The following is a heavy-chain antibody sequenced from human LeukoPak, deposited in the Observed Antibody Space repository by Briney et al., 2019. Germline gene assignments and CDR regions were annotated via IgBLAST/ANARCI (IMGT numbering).Heavy chain of an antibody. CDR2: INHSGST. J-gene: IGHJ4*02. CDR3: ARGIPPEY. CDR1: GGSFSGYY. V-gene: IGHV4-34*01. D-gene: IGHD1-14*01. Sequence: SSETLSLTCAVYGGSFSGYYWSWIRQPPGKGLEWIGEINHSGSTNYNPSLKSRVTISVDTSKNQFSLKLSSVTAADTAAYYCARGIPPEYWGQGTLVTVSS.